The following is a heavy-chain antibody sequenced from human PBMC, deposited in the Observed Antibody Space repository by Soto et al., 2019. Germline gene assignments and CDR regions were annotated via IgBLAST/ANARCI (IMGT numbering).Heavy chain of an antibody. D-gene: IGHD2-2*01. CDR3: ATLGYCSSTSCYSDY. V-gene: IGHV4-59*01. CDR2: IYYSGST. Sequence: QVQLQESGPGLVKPSETLSLTCTVSGGSISSYYWSWIRQPPGKGLEWIGYIYYSGSTNYNPSLKSRVTISVDTSKNQFSLKLSSVTAADTAVYYCATLGYCSSTSCYSDYWGQGTLVTVSS. CDR1: GGSISSYY. J-gene: IGHJ4*02.